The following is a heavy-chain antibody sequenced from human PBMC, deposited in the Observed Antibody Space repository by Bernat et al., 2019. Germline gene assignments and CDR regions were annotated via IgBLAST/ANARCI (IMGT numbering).Heavy chain of an antibody. CDR2: ICYDGSNK. V-gene: IGHV3-33*01. CDR3: ARDGDIYGDSRFDY. CDR1: GFTFSSYA. D-gene: IGHD4-17*01. Sequence: QVQLVESGGGVVQPGRSLRLSCAASGFTFSSYAVHWVRQAPGKGLEWVAVICYDGSNKYYADSVKGRFTISRDNSKNTLYLQMNSLRAEDTAVYYCARDGDIYGDSRFDYWGQGTLVTVSS. J-gene: IGHJ4*02.